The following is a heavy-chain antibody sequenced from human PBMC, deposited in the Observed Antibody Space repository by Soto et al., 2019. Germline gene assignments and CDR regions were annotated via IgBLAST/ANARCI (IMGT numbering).Heavy chain of an antibody. CDR3: ASDWVVVPAASANNWFDP. Sequence: ASVKVSCKASGGTFSSYTISWVRQAPGQGLEWMGRIIPILGIANYAQKFQGRVTITAGKSTSTAYRELSSLRSEDTAVYYCASDWVVVPAASANNWFDPWGQGTLVTVSS. J-gene: IGHJ5*02. V-gene: IGHV1-69*02. D-gene: IGHD2-2*01. CDR2: IIPILGIA. CDR1: GGTFSSYT.